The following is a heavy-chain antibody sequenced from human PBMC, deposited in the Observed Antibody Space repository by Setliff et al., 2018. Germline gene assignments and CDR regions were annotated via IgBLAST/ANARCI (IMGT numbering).Heavy chain of an antibody. V-gene: IGHV4-4*08. J-gene: IGHJ4*02. CDR3: AREGSRDRSHFDS. CDR1: GDSMSNFY. D-gene: IGHD3-10*01. Sequence: LSLTCFVSGDSMSNFYWSWIRQAPGKGLEWIGYMYTSGNSIYNPSLKSRVTISVDTSESQFSLRLTSVTAADTAVYYCAREGSRDRSHFDSWGQGILVTVSS. CDR2: MYTSGNS.